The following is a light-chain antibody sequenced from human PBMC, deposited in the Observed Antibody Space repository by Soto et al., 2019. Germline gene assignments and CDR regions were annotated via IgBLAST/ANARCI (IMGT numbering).Light chain of an antibody. V-gene: IGLV3-1*01. Sequence: SYELTQPPSVSVSPGQTASITCSGDKLGTKYTSWYQQKPGQSPVIVIYEDTKRPSGIPERFSGSNSGNTATLTISGTQTMDEADYYCQAWDGNIVVFGDGTKLTVL. CDR2: EDT. CDR1: KLGTKY. J-gene: IGLJ2*01. CDR3: QAWDGNIVV.